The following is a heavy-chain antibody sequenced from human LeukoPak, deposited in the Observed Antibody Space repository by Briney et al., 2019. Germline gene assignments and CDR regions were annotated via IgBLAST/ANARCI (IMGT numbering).Heavy chain of an antibody. J-gene: IGHJ4*02. Sequence: GSLRLSCAASGFTFSSKWMHWVRQAPGKGLVWVSRINSDGSSTSYADSVKGRFTISRDNAKNTLYLQMNSLRAEDTAVYYCARAYCGGDCYWGAPYIDYWGQGTLVTVSS. V-gene: IGHV3-74*01. CDR1: GFTFSSKW. CDR3: ARAYCGGDCYWGAPYIDY. CDR2: INSDGSST. D-gene: IGHD2-21*02.